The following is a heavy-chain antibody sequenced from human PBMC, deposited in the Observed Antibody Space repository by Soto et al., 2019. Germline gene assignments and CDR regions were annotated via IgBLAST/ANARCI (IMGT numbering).Heavy chain of an antibody. CDR1: GFTFSSYA. CDR2: ISGSGGST. V-gene: IGHV3-23*01. Sequence: SGGSLRLSCAASGFTFSSYAMSWVRQAPGKGLEWVSAISGSGGSTYYADSVKGRFTISRDNAKNTLYLQMNSLRAEDTAVYYCAAYSGYDYYYYYGMDVWGQGTTVTVSS. D-gene: IGHD5-12*01. J-gene: IGHJ6*02. CDR3: AAYSGYDYYYYYGMDV.